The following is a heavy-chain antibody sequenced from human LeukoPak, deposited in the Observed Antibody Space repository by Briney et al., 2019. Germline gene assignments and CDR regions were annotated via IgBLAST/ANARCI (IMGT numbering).Heavy chain of an antibody. CDR3: ARSGDIYYYYYYMDV. V-gene: IGHV1-2*02. Sequence: ASVKVSCKASGYTFTGYYMHWVRQAPGQGLEWMGWINPNSGGTNYAQKFQGRVTMTRDTSISTAYMELSRLRSEDTAVYYCARSGDIYYYYYYMDVWGKGTTVTVSS. CDR2: INPNSGGT. J-gene: IGHJ6*03. CDR1: GYTFTGYY. D-gene: IGHD5-18*01.